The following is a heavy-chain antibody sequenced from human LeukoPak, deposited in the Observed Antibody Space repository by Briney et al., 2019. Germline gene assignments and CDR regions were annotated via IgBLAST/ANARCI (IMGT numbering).Heavy chain of an antibody. V-gene: IGHV4-30-2*06. CDR2: IYHSGST. CDR3: ARATLYYGSGSYYTD. J-gene: IGHJ4*02. CDR1: GGSVTSGGHY. Sequence: SETLSLTCTVSGGSVTSGGHYWSWIRQYPGRGLDWLGNIYHSGSTYYNPSLKSRVTISVDRSKNQFSLKLSSVTAADTAVYYCARATLYYGSGSYYTDWGQGTLVTVSS. D-gene: IGHD3-10*01.